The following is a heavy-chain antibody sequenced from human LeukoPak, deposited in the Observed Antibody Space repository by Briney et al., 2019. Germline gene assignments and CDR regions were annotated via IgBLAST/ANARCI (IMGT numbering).Heavy chain of an antibody. V-gene: IGHV3-48*03. CDR3: ARGRGPYYYYYYYVDV. Sequence: GGSLRLSCAASGFTFSSYEMNWVRQAPGKGLEWVSYISSSGSTIYYADSVKGRFTISRDNAKNSLYLQMNSLRAEDTAVYYCARGRGPYYYYYYYVDVWGKGTTVTVSS. CDR2: ISSSGSTI. CDR1: GFTFSSYE. D-gene: IGHD5-24*01. J-gene: IGHJ6*03.